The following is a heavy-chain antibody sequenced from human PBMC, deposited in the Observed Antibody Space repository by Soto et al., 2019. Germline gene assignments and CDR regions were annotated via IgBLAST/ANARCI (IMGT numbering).Heavy chain of an antibody. V-gene: IGHV3-30*18. CDR2: ITSEGSQI. CDR3: AKGRGEMNWANYYGLDV. CDR1: GFTFPRFG. Sequence: QVQLVESGGGVVQPGRSLRLSCAASGFTFPRFGMHWVRQAPGKGLEWVALITSEGSQIYYADAVKGRFTISRDNGDNTLALQMDNLRTEDTATYFWAKGRGEMNWANYYGLDVWGPGTTVTVSS. J-gene: IGHJ6*02. D-gene: IGHD7-27*01.